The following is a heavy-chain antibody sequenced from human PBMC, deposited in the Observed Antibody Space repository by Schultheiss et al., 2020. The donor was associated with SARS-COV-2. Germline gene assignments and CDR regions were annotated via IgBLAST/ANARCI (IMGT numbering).Heavy chain of an antibody. Sequence: SETLSLTCTVSGGSISSYYWSWIRQPPGKGLEWIGEINHSGSTNYNPSLKSRVTISVDTSKNQFSLKLSSVTAADTAVYYCARVGGSYSWIDYWGQGTLVTVSS. D-gene: IGHD1-26*01. J-gene: IGHJ4*02. CDR2: INHSGST. CDR1: GGSISSYY. CDR3: ARVGGSYSWIDY. V-gene: IGHV4-34*01.